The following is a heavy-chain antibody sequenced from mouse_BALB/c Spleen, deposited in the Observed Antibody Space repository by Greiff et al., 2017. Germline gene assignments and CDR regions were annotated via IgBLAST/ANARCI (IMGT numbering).Heavy chain of an antibody. J-gene: IGHJ2*01. CDR3: ARSASWTDIDY. CDR2: INPYNDGT. V-gene: IGHV1-14*01. D-gene: IGHD3-3*01. Sequence: VQLQQSGPELVKPGASVKMSCKASGYTFTSYVMHWVKQKPGQGLEWIGYINPYNDGTKYNEKFKGKATLTSDKSSSTAYMELSSLTSEDSAVYYCARSASWTDIDYWGQGTTLTVSS. CDR1: GYTFTSYV.